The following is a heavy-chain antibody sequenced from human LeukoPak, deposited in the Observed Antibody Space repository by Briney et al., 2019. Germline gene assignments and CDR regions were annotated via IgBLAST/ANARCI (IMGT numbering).Heavy chain of an antibody. Sequence: SETLSLTCTVSGGSISSSSYYWGWIRQPPGKGLEWIGSIYYSGSTYYNPSLKSRVTISVDTSKNQFSLKLSSVTAADTAVYYCSRLWAYYYDSSGYWYWGQGTLVTVSP. D-gene: IGHD3-22*01. CDR3: SRLWAYYYDSSGYWY. CDR2: IYYSGST. CDR1: GGSISSSSYY. J-gene: IGHJ4*02. V-gene: IGHV4-39*01.